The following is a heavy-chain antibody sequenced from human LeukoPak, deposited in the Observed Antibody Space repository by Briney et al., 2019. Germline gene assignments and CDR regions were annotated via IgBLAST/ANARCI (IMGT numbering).Heavy chain of an antibody. CDR1: GFPLSSYS. CDR3: ARVKGTYFDY. V-gene: IGHV3-48*01. CDR2: ISASDANI. D-gene: IGHD1-1*01. Sequence: GGSLRLSCTVSGFPLSSYSMNWFRQAPGKGLEWVAYISASDANIYYVDSVMGRFTVSRDNPQSSLFLQMNSPRAEDTAVYYCARVKGTYFDYWGQGALVTVSS. J-gene: IGHJ4*02.